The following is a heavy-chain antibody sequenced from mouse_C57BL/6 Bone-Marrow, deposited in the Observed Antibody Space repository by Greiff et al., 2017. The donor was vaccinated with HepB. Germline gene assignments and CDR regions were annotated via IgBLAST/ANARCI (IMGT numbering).Heavy chain of an antibody. J-gene: IGHJ2*01. D-gene: IGHD1-1*01. CDR3: AGRRGRAVVYFDD. V-gene: IGHV8-12*01. Sequence: QVTLKVSGPGLLQSSQTLSLSCSFSGFSLSTSGMGVSWIRHPSGQGLEWLAHIYWDDDKRYNPSLKSRLTISKDTSRNQVFLKITSVDTADTATYYCAGRRGRAVVYFDDWGQGTTLTVSS. CDR1: GFSLSTSGMG. CDR2: IYWDDDK.